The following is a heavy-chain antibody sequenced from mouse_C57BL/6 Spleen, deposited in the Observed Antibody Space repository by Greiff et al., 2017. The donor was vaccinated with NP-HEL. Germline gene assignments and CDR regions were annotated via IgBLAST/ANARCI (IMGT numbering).Heavy chain of an antibody. CDR3: ARETYGNYLDY. D-gene: IGHD2-1*01. V-gene: IGHV1-19*01. CDR2: INPYNGGT. Sequence: EVQLQQSGPVLVKPGASVKMSCKASGYTFTDYYMNWVKQSHGKSLEWIGVINPYNGGTSYNQKFKGKATLTVDKSSSTAYMELNSLTSEDSAVYYCARETYGNYLDYWGQGTTLTVSS. CDR1: GYTFTDYY. J-gene: IGHJ2*01.